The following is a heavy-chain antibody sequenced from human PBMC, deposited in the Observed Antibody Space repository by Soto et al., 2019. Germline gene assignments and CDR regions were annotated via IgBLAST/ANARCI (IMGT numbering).Heavy chain of an antibody. V-gene: IGHV1-69*01. CDR2: IIPLFGTA. CDR3: ARPKGSYSSGYYYFDY. D-gene: IGHD6-19*01. Sequence: QVQLVQSGAEVKQPGSSVKVSCKTPGGTFSTYAIYWVRQAPGQGLEWMGAIIPLFGTADYAQKFQGRVTITADESTSTASMELSSLRSEDTAVYYCARPKGSYSSGYYYFDYWGQGTLVTVSS. CDR1: GGTFSTYA. J-gene: IGHJ4*02.